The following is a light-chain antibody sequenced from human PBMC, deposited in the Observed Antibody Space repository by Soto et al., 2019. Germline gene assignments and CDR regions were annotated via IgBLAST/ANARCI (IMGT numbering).Light chain of an antibody. CDR3: DVPT. CDR1: QDISTF. CDR2: DAS. V-gene: IGKV1-33*01. Sequence: QDISTFLNWYHQEPGKAPKLLISDASALETGVPSRFRGSGAGTDFTFTISSLQPRDVGTYYEDVPTFGQGTKVDIK. J-gene: IGKJ2*01.